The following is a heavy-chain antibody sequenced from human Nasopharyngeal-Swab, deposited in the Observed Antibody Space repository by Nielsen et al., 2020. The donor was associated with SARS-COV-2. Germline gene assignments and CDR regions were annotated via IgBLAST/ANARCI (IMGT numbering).Heavy chain of an antibody. CDR1: GFTFSSYA. Sequence: AGSLCLSCAASGFTFSSYALCWVRLAPGKGLEWVSAISGSGGSTYYADSVKGRFTISRDNSKNTLYLQMNSLRAEDTAVYYGAKDGGRYYFDYWGQGTLVTVSS. J-gene: IGHJ4*02. CDR3: AKDGGRYYFDY. V-gene: IGHV3-23*01. CDR2: ISGSGGST.